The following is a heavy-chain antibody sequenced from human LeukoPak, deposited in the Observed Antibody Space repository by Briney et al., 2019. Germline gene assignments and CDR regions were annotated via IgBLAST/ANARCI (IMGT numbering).Heavy chain of an antibody. V-gene: IGHV3-64D*06. CDR3: VSGLLRYSIDY. Sequence: GGSLRLSCSASGFPFCRYAMYWVRQAPGKGLEYVSAISSKGGSTYYADSVKGRFTISRDNSKNTLYLQMSSLRAEDTAVYYCVSGLLRYSIDYWGQGTLVTVSS. CDR2: ISSKGGST. CDR1: GFPFCRYA. D-gene: IGHD3-9*01. J-gene: IGHJ4*02.